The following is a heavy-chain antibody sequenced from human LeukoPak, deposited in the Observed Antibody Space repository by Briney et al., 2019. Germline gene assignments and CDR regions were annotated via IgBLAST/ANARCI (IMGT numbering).Heavy chain of an antibody. CDR1: GGSVTSTNW. V-gene: IGHV4-4*02. Sequence: PSETLSLTCDVSGGSVTSTNWWTWFRQPPGKGLEWIGEGHLDGRTNYNPSLKSRLVMSADLPENHISLKLTSVTAADTAVYYCAREGGFYRPLDYSGQGTLVTVSS. CDR3: AREGGFYRPLDY. CDR2: GHLDGRT. D-gene: IGHD6-25*01. J-gene: IGHJ4*02.